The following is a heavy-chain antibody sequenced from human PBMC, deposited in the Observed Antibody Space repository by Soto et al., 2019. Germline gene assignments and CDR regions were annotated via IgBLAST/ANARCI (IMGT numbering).Heavy chain of an antibody. V-gene: IGHV3-33*01. CDR3: AREGMKDILTGYYKSAGLGADV. D-gene: IGHD3-9*01. Sequence: GGSLRLSCAASGFTFSSYGMHWVRQAPGKGLEWVAVIWYDGSNKYYADSVKGRFTISRDNSKNTLYLQMNSLRAEDTAVYYCAREGMKDILTGYYKSAGLGADVWGQGTTVTVSS. J-gene: IGHJ6*02. CDR2: IWYDGSNK. CDR1: GFTFSSYG.